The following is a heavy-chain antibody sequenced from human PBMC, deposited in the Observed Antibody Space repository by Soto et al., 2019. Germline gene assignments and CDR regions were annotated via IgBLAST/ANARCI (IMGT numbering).Heavy chain of an antibody. Sequence: QVQLVQSGAEVKKPGASVKVSCKASGYTFTSYGITWVRQAPGQGLEWMGWISAYNGNTNYAQKLQGRVTMTTDTSTSTAYMALRSLRSDDTAVYYCARDLALFIAAAGPQGDYWGQGTLVTVSS. CDR1: GYTFTSYG. CDR2: ISAYNGNT. J-gene: IGHJ4*02. V-gene: IGHV1-18*01. CDR3: ARDLALFIAAAGPQGDY. D-gene: IGHD6-13*01.